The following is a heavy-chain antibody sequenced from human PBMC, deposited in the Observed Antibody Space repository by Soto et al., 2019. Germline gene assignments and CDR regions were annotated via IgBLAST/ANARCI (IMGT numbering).Heavy chain of an antibody. CDR2: IIPIFGTA. CDR3: ARDQSPPYRSSSIGYYGMDV. Sequence: QVQLVQSGAEVKKPGSSVKVSCKASGGTFSSYAISWVRQAPGQGLEWMGGIIPIFGTANYAQKFQGRVTITADKSTSTAYIELSSLRSEDTAVYYCARDQSPPYRSSSIGYYGMDVWGQGTTVTVSS. V-gene: IGHV1-69*06. D-gene: IGHD6-6*01. CDR1: GGTFSSYA. J-gene: IGHJ6*02.